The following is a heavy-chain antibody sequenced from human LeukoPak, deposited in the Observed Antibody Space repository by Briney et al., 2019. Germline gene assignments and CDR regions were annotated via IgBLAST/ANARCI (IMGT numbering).Heavy chain of an antibody. V-gene: IGHV3-66*01. J-gene: IGHJ4*02. D-gene: IGHD3-22*01. CDR2: IYSGGST. CDR1: GFTVSSNY. Sequence: PGRSLRLSCAASGFTVSSNYMSWVRQAPGKGLEWVSVIYSGGSTYYADSVKGGFTISRDNSKNTLYLQMNSLRAEDTAVYYCARDYYDSSGYPDYWGQGTLVTVSS. CDR3: ARDYYDSSGYPDY.